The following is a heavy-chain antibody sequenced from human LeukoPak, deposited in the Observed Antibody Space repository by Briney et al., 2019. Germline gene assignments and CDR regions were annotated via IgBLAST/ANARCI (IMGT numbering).Heavy chain of an antibody. Sequence: GRSLRLSCAGSGFIFNNYAMHWVRQPPGKGLEWVSGISWNSGSIDYADSVKGRFTISRDDSKGIVYLQMNGLRSEDTAVYYCVKDFGRVRGTPDSWGQGTLVTVSS. D-gene: IGHD2/OR15-2a*01. CDR2: ISWNSGSI. J-gene: IGHJ4*02. V-gene: IGHV3-9*01. CDR1: GFIFNNYA. CDR3: VKDFGRVRGTPDS.